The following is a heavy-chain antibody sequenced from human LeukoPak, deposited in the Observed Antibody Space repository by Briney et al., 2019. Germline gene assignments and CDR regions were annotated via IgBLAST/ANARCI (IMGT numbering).Heavy chain of an antibody. CDR3: AKGKTGRNYYDSSGEWAHFDY. J-gene: IGHJ4*02. CDR2: ISGDGGST. CDR1: GFTFDDYA. V-gene: IGHV3-43*02. Sequence: GGSQRLSCAPSGFTFDDYAMHWVRQAPGKGLEWVSLISGDGGSTYYADSVKGRFTISRDNSKNSLYLQMNSLRTEDTALYYCAKGKTGRNYYDSSGEWAHFDYWGQGTLVTVSS. D-gene: IGHD3-22*01.